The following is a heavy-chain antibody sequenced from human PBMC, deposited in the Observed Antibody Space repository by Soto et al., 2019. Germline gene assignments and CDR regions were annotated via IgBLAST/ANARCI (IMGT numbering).Heavy chain of an antibody. CDR3: ARLGAPVYYYYGMDV. D-gene: IGHD3-16*01. Sequence: ASVKVSCKASGGTFSSYAISWVRQAPGQGLEWMGGIIPIFGTANYAQKFQGRVTITADESTSTACMQLSILRSEDTAVYYCARLGAPVYYYYGMDVWGEGATVPGS. CDR1: GGTFSSYA. J-gene: IGHJ6*02. CDR2: IIPIFGTA. V-gene: IGHV1-69*13.